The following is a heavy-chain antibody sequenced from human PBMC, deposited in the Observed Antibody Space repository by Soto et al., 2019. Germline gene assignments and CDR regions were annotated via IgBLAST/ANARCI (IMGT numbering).Heavy chain of an antibody. Sequence: QVQLVQSGAEVKKPGASVKVSCKASGYTFSTYYMHWVRQAPGQGYEWMGIINPSGGSTTYAQKCQGRVTMTRDTSTTTVYMELSSLKSEDTAVYYWARYDYNGYYFDYWGQGTLVTVSS. D-gene: IGHD4-4*01. CDR3: ARYDYNGYYFDY. CDR2: INPSGGST. CDR1: GYTFSTYY. J-gene: IGHJ4*02. V-gene: IGHV1-46*01.